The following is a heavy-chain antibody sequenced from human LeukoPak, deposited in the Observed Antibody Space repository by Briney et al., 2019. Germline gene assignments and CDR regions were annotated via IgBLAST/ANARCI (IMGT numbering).Heavy chain of an antibody. D-gene: IGHD4-17*01. J-gene: IGHJ3*02. CDR2: INPNSGGT. CDR3: AVATVTTWDAFDI. CDR1: GYTFTGYY. Sequence: GASVKVSCKASGYTFTGYYMHWVRQAPGQGLEWMGWINPNSGGTNYAQKFQGRVTMTRDTSISTAYMELSRLRSDDTAVYYCAVATVTTWDAFDIWGQGTMVTVSS. V-gene: IGHV1-2*02.